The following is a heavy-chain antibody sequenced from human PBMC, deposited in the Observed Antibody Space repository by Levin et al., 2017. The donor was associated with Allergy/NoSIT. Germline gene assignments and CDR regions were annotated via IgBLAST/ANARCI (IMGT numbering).Heavy chain of an antibody. Sequence: SVKVSCKASGGTFRNYGISWVRQAPGQGLEWMGGIIPIFGTANYAQKFQGRVTITADRSTSTAYMELSSLRSEDTAVYYCARIDGTTRGYSYYYYAMDVWSQGTTVTVSS. CDR3: ARIDGTTRGYSYYYYAMDV. CDR1: GGTFRNYG. V-gene: IGHV1-69*06. J-gene: IGHJ6*02. CDR2: IIPIFGTA. D-gene: IGHD1-7*01.